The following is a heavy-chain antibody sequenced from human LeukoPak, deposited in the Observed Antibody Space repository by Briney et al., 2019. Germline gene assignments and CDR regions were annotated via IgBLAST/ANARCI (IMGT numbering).Heavy chain of an antibody. J-gene: IGHJ4*02. CDR3: ANYDSSGYYGFDY. V-gene: IGHV1-2*02. CDR1: GYTFTGYY. Sequence: ASVKVSCKASGYTFTGYYMHWVRQAPGQGLEWMGWINPNSGGTNYAQRFQGRVTMTRDTSISTAYMELSRLRPDDTAVYYCANYDSSGYYGFDYWGQGTLVTVSS. D-gene: IGHD3-22*01. CDR2: INPNSGGT.